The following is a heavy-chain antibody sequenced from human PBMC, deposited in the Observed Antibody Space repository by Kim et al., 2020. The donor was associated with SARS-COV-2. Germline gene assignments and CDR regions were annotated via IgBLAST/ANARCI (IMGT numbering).Heavy chain of an antibody. D-gene: IGHD6-13*01. CDR3: AKSIAAAGYYFDY. J-gene: IGHJ4*02. Sequence: YAASVKGRFTISRDNSKNTLYLQMNSLRAEDTAVYYCAKSIAAAGYYFDYWGQGTLVTVSS. V-gene: IGHV3-23*01.